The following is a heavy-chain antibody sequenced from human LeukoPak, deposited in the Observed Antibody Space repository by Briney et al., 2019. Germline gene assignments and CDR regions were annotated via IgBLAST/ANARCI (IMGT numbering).Heavy chain of an antibody. D-gene: IGHD6-19*01. CDR1: GGSISSVSYY. CDR3: ARLQWLDIYYFDY. CDR2: IYTSGST. V-gene: IGHV4-61*02. Sequence: PSQTLSLTCTVSGGSISSVSYYWSWIRQPAGKGLEWIGRIYTSGSTNYNPSLKSRVTISVDTSKNQFSLKLSSVTAADTAVYYCARLQWLDIYYFDYWGQGTLVTVSS. J-gene: IGHJ4*02.